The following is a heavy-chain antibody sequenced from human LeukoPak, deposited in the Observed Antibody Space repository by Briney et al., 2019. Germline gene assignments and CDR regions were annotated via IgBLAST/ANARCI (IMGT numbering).Heavy chain of an antibody. CDR2: FYHSGST. V-gene: IGHV4-30-2*01. Sequence: SQTLSLTCAVSGGSISSGGYSWSWIPQPPGKGLEWIGYFYHSGSTYYNPSLKSRVTISVDRSKNQFSLKLSSVTAADTAVYYCARGRRHWFDPWGQGTLVTVSS. CDR1: GGSISSGGYS. J-gene: IGHJ5*02. CDR3: ARGRRHWFDP.